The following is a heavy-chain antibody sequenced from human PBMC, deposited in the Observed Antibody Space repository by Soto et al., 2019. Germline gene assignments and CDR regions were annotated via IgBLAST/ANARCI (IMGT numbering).Heavy chain of an antibody. V-gene: IGHV3-9*01. CDR3: AKDRRGYTMTTGGADS. CDR2: ISWNSGSI. D-gene: IGHD4-17*01. J-gene: IGHJ4*02. CDR1: GFNFDDYA. Sequence: GGSLRLSCAASGFNFDDYAMHWVRQAPGKGLEWVSGISWNSGSIGYADSVKGRFTISRDNAKNSLYLQMNSLRAEDTALYYCAKDRRGYTMTTGGADSWGQGTLVTVSS.